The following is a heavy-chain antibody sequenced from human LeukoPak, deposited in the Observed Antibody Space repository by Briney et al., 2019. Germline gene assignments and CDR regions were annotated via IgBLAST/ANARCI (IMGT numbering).Heavy chain of an antibody. V-gene: IGHV4-30-4*01. Sequence: SQTLSLTCTVSGGSISSGDYYWSWIRQPPGKGLEWIGYIYYSGSTYYNPSLKSRVTISVDTSKNQFSLKLSSVTAADTAAYYCARDPTDCSGGSCYSGWFDPWGQGTLVTVSS. CDR2: IYYSGST. J-gene: IGHJ5*02. D-gene: IGHD2-15*01. CDR3: ARDPTDCSGGSCYSGWFDP. CDR1: GGSISSGDYY.